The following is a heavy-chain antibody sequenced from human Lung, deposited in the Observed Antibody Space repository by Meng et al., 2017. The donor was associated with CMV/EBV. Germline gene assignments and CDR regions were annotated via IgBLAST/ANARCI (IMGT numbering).Heavy chain of an antibody. CDR1: GFTFSTYW. CDR3: ASARGVVRYAFDI. V-gene: IGHV3-74*01. J-gene: IGHJ3*02. D-gene: IGHD2-15*01. Sequence: GGSLRLXXXPSGFTFSTYWMHWVRQAPGKGLEWVSRIDSEGSTTNYADSVKGRFTISRDNAKNTLYLEMNSPRAEDTAVYYCASARGVVRYAFDIWGQGTMVTVSS. CDR2: IDSEGSTT.